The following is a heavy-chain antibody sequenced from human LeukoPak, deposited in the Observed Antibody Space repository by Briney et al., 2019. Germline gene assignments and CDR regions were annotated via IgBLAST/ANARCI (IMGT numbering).Heavy chain of an antibody. CDR3: ARSFIAADYFDY. J-gene: IGHJ4*02. Sequence: GGSLRLSCAASGFTFSSYAMSWVRQAPGKGLEWVSAISGSGGSTYYADSVKGRFTISRDNAKNSLYLQMNSLRAEDTAVYYCARSFIAADYFDYWGQGTLVTVSS. V-gene: IGHV3-23*01. D-gene: IGHD6-13*01. CDR2: ISGSGGST. CDR1: GFTFSSYA.